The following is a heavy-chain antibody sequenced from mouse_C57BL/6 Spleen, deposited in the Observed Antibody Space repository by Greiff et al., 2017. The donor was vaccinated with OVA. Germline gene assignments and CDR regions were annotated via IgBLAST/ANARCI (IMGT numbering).Heavy chain of an antibody. CDR1: GYAFSSYW. J-gene: IGHJ2*01. D-gene: IGHD2-1*01. V-gene: IGHV1-80*01. CDR2: IYPGDGDT. CDR3: AISSYGNYNYFDY. Sequence: VKLMESGAELVKPGASVKISCKASGYAFSSYWMNWVKQRPGKGLEWIGQIYPGDGDTNYNGKFKGKATLTADKSSSTAYMQLSSLTSEDSGVYFCAISSYGNYNYFDYWGQGTTLTVSS.